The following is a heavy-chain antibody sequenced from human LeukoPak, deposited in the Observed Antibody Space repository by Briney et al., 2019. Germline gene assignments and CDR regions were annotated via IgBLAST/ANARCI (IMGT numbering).Heavy chain of an antibody. CDR3: AKDPFVGITNFGLVNYFDY. CDR1: RGTFSSYA. V-gene: IGHV1-69*13. D-gene: IGHD3-3*01. Sequence: ASVKVSCKASRGTFSSYAITWVRQAPGQGLEWMGGIIPIFGTANYAQKFQGRVTITADEFTSTAYMELSSLRSEDTAVYYCAKDPFVGITNFGLVNYFDYWGQGTLVTVSS. CDR2: IIPIFGTA. J-gene: IGHJ4*02.